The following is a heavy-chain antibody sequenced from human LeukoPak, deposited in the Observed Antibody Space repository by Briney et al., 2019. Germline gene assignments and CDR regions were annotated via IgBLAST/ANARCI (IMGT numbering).Heavy chain of an antibody. Sequence: GASVNVSCKASGYTFTSYYIHWVRQAPGQGLEWMGIINPSGGSTSYAQKFQGRVTMTRDTSTSTVYMELSSLRSEDTALYYCAKDCLVYSSGWYGAFDIWGQVTMVTVSS. J-gene: IGHJ3*02. V-gene: IGHV1-46*01. D-gene: IGHD6-19*01. CDR1: GYTFTSYY. CDR2: INPSGGST. CDR3: AKDCLVYSSGWYGAFDI.